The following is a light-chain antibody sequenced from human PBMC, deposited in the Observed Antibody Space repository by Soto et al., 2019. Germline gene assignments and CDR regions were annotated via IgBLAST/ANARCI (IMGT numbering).Light chain of an antibody. Sequence: EIVMTQSPATLSVSQGQRVTLSCRASQDVSDNLAWYQQKPGQTPSLLFYGASTRATTIPARFSGSGSGTEFTLIISSLQSEDFAVYYCHQSNKWPYTFGQGTRLDIK. CDR2: GAS. V-gene: IGKV3-15*01. J-gene: IGKJ2*01. CDR3: HQSNKWPYT. CDR1: QDVSDN.